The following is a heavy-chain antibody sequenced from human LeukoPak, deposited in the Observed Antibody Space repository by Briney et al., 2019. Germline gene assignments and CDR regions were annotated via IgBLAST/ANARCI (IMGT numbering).Heavy chain of an antibody. V-gene: IGHV1-8*02. J-gene: IGHJ4*02. Sequence: ASVKVSCKASGYTFTSYGINWVRQATGQGLEWMGWMNPNSGNTGYAQKFQGRVTMTRNTSISTAYMELSSLRSEDTAVYYCARGLSYYYDSSGYSNWGQGTLVTVSS. D-gene: IGHD3-22*01. CDR3: ARGLSYYYDSSGYSN. CDR2: MNPNSGNT. CDR1: GYTFTSYG.